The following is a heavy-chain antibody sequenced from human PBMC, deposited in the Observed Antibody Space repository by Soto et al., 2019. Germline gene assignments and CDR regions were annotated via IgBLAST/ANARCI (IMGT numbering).Heavy chain of an antibody. Sequence: QVQLVQSGAEVKKPGASVKVSCKASGYSFSDYDINWVRQATGQGPEWMGWMNPQSGNTGYAQKFQGRVTMTRNTSINTADIELSSLGSDDTAVYYCARDNRYNWNDEGWFDPWGQGTLVTVSS. D-gene: IGHD1-20*01. J-gene: IGHJ5*02. CDR3: ARDNRYNWNDEGWFDP. CDR1: GYSFSDYD. CDR2: MNPQSGNT. V-gene: IGHV1-8*02.